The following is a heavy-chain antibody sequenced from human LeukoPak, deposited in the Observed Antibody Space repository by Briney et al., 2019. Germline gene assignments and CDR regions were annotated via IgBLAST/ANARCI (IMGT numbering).Heavy chain of an antibody. Sequence: GGSLRLSCAASGFTFSSYSMNWVRQAPGKGLEWVSSISSRSSYIDYADSLKGRFTISRDNAKNSLYLQMNSLRAEDTAVYYCAKDKAAMARGAFDYWGQGTLVTVSS. CDR3: AKDKAAMARGAFDY. CDR1: GFTFSSYS. CDR2: ISSRSSYI. V-gene: IGHV3-21*01. D-gene: IGHD5-18*01. J-gene: IGHJ4*02.